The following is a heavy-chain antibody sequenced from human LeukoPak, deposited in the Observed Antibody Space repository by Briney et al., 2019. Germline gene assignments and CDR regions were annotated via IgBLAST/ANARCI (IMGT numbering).Heavy chain of an antibody. V-gene: IGHV3-11*04. CDR2: ISSSGSTI. CDR3: ARVGRRRGPYGRPGDWFDP. CDR1: GFTFSDYY. J-gene: IGHJ5*02. D-gene: IGHD1-26*01. Sequence: GGSLRLSCAASGFTFSDYYMSWIRQAPGKGLEWVLYISSSGSTIYYADSVKGRFTISRDNAKNSLYLQMNSLRAEDTAVYYCARVGRRRGPYGRPGDWFDPWGQGTLVTVSS.